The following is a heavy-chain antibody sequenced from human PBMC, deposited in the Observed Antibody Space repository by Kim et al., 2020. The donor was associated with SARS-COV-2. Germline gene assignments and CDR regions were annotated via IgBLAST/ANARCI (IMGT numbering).Heavy chain of an antibody. CDR3: ARGIRYFDWLCRFDS. D-gene: IGHD3-9*01. CDR1: GASFSDYY. V-gene: IGHV4-34*01. J-gene: IGHJ4*02. Sequence: SETLSLTCAVYGASFSDYYWTWLRQSPGKGLEWIGEIDHTGSTIYNPSLESRVTISVDTSTKRFSLKLTSVTAADTAMYYCARGIRYFDWLCRFDSWGPGTLVSVSS. CDR2: IDHTGST.